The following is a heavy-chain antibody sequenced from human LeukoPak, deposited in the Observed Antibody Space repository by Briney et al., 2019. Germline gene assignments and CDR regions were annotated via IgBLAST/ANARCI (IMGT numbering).Heavy chain of an antibody. CDR1: GFTFDDYA. D-gene: IGHD6-13*01. Sequence: PTGGSLRLSCAASGFTFDDYAMHWVRQAPGKGLEWVSGISWNSGSIGYADSVKGRFTISRDNAKNSLYLQMNSLRAEDTALYYCAKGSSSRPFYYFDYWGQGTLVTVSS. CDR3: AKGSSSRPFYYFDY. J-gene: IGHJ4*02. CDR2: ISWNSGSI. V-gene: IGHV3-9*01.